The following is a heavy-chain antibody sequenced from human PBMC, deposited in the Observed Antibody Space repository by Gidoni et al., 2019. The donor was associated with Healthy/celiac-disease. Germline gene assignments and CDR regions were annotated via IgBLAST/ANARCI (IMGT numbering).Heavy chain of an antibody. Sequence: QVTLKESGPVLVKPTETLTLTCTVSGFSLSNARMGVSWIRQPPGKALEWLAHIFSNDEKSYSTSLKSRLTISKDTSKSQVVLTMTNMDPVDTATYYCARMGVPYYYDSSGYYPFDYWGQGTLVTVSS. V-gene: IGHV2-26*01. CDR3: ARMGVPYYYDSSGYYPFDY. CDR1: GFSLSNARMG. CDR2: IFSNDEK. D-gene: IGHD3-22*01. J-gene: IGHJ4*02.